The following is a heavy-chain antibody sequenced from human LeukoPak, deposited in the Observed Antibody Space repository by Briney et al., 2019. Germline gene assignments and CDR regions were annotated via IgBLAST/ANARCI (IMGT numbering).Heavy chain of an antibody. CDR2: ISWNSGSI. V-gene: IGHV3-9*01. J-gene: IGHJ6*03. D-gene: IGHD3-3*01. CDR3: ARVGTSEWITVYYYYYMDI. CDR1: GFTFDDYA. Sequence: PGGSLRLSCAASGFTFDDYAMHWVRQAPGKGLEWVSGISWNSGSIGYADSVKGRFTISRDSSKNTLYLQMNSLRAEDTAVYYCARVGTSEWITVYYYYYMDIWGKGTTVTVSS.